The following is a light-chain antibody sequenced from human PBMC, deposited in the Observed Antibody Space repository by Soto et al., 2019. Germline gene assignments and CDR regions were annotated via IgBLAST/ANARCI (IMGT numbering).Light chain of an antibody. V-gene: IGLV2-14*01. J-gene: IGLJ1*01. CDR3: TSYTSSNTHV. Sequence: QSALTQPASVSGSPGQSITISCTGTSSDVGGYNYVSWLQQHPGKVPKLIIYDVSSRPSRVSNRFSGSKSGNTASLTISGLQAEDEADYYCTSYTSSNTHVFGGGTKVTVL. CDR2: DVS. CDR1: SSDVGGYNY.